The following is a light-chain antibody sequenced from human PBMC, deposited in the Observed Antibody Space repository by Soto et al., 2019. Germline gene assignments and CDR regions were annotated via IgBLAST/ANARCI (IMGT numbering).Light chain of an antibody. V-gene: IGKV4-1*01. Sequence: DIVMTQSPDSLAVSLGERATINCKSSQSVFYSSSNKNYLAWYQQKPGQPPKLLIHWASTREYGVPDRFSGSGSVTDFTLTISSLQADDVAVYYCQQYYSIPITFGQGTRLEIK. CDR1: QSVFYSSSNKNY. J-gene: IGKJ5*01. CDR2: WAS. CDR3: QQYYSIPIT.